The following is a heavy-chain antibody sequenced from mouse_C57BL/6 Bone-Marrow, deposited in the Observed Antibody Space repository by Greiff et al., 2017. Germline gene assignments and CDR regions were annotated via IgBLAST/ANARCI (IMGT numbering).Heavy chain of an antibody. CDR3: ASLVEGDY. Sequence: EVKLMESGGGLVKPGGSLKLSCAASGFTFSSYAMSWVRQTPEKRLEWVATISDGGSYTYYPDNVKGRFTISRDNAKNNLYLQMSHLKSEDTAMYYCASLVEGDYWGQGTTLTVSS. V-gene: IGHV5-4*03. J-gene: IGHJ2*01. D-gene: IGHD1-1*01. CDR1: GFTFSSYA. CDR2: ISDGGSYT.